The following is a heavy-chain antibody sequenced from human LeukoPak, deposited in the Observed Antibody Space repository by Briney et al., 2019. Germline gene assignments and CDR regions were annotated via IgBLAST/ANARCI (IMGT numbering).Heavy chain of an antibody. CDR2: INHSGST. CDR3: ARGSTPLGYYDSSGKTYYFDY. D-gene: IGHD3-22*01. Sequence: SETLSLTCTVSGGSISSYYWSWIRQPPGKGLEWIGEINHSGSTNYNPSLKSRVTISVDTSKNQFSLKLSSVTAADTAVYYCARGSTPLGYYDSSGKTYYFDYWGQGTLVTVSS. V-gene: IGHV4-34*01. CDR1: GGSISSYY. J-gene: IGHJ4*02.